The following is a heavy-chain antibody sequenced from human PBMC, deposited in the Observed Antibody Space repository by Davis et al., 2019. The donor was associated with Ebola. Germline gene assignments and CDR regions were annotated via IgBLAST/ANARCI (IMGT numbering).Heavy chain of an antibody. D-gene: IGHD4/OR15-4a*01. V-gene: IGHV3-48*02. J-gene: IGHJ4*02. Sequence: GGSLRLSCVASGFSFSSYGMTWVRQAPGKGLEWLGYISSNSDTTYYADSVRGRFIISRENDKNSVLLQMDRMTHDDAGVYYCATEATMVYWGQGVLVTVSS. CDR3: ATEATMVY. CDR2: ISSNSDTT. CDR1: GFSFSSYG.